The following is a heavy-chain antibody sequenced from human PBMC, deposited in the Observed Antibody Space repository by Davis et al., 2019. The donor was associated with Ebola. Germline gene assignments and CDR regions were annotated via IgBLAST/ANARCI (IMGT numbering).Heavy chain of an antibody. CDR2: ISYDGSNK. CDR3: ARERYYYDSSGYYPV. J-gene: IGHJ4*02. D-gene: IGHD3-22*01. Sequence: GESLKISCAASGFTFSSYGMHWVRQAPGKGLEWVAVISYDGSNKYYADSVKGRFTISRDNSKNTLYLQMNSLRAEDTAVYYCARERYYYDSSGYYPVWGQGTLVTVSS. V-gene: IGHV3-30*03. CDR1: GFTFSSYG.